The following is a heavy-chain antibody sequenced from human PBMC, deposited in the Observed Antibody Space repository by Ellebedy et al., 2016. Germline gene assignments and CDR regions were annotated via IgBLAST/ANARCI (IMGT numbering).Heavy chain of an antibody. V-gene: IGHV4-59*12. Sequence: SETLSLXCTVSGYSISSNYYWSWIRQPPGKGLEWIGYIFYSGSTNYNPSLKSRVTISVDTPKNQFSLKLSSVTAADTATYYCARTLIGEVDFWGQGVLVTVSS. J-gene: IGHJ4*02. CDR1: GYSISSNYY. CDR3: ARTLIGEVDF. CDR2: IFYSGST. D-gene: IGHD4-17*01.